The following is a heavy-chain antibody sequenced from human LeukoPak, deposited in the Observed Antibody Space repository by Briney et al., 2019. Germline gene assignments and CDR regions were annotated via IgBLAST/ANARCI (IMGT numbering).Heavy chain of an antibody. CDR2: IYYSGCT. D-gene: IGHD2-15*01. CDR1: CGSLSSGDYY. J-gene: IGHJ4*02. CDR3: ARDPGSPFDH. Sequence: SVILSFTRTISCGSLSSGDYYWRWIRQPPGKGLERIGYIYYSGCTYYNPSLKSRVTISVDTTKNQFSLKLSSVNAADTAVYYCARDPGSPFDHWGQGTLVTVSS. V-gene: IGHV4-30-4*08.